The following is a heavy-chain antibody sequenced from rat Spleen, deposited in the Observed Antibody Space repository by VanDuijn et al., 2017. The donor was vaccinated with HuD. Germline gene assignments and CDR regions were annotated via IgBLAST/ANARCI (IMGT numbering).Heavy chain of an antibody. J-gene: IGHJ2*01. Sequence: EVQLVESDGGLVQPGRSLKLSCAASGFTFSDYNMAWVRQAPKKGLEWVATITYDGSRTYYRDSVKGRFTISRDNAKSTLYLQMDSLRSEDTATYYCATLGRGYWGQGVMVTVSS. D-gene: IGHD1-4*01. V-gene: IGHV5S10*01. CDR2: ITYDGSRT. CDR3: ATLGRGY. CDR1: GFTFSDYN.